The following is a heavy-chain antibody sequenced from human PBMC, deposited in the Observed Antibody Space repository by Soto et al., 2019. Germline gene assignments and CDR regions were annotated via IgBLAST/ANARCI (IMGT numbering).Heavy chain of an antibody. J-gene: IGHJ4*02. CDR2: FDPEGGEA. CDR1: GHTLTELS. V-gene: IGHV1-24*01. D-gene: IGHD4-17*01. CDR3: APPPPLRGLRITNINLAF. Sequence: GASVKVSCKISGHTLTELSIHWVRQAPGKGLEWMGCFDPEGGEAIYAQKWHGRVTVTEDTVTDTAYMELRGLNSDDASFYCCAPPPPLRGLRITNINLAFWGQGTPVTVSS.